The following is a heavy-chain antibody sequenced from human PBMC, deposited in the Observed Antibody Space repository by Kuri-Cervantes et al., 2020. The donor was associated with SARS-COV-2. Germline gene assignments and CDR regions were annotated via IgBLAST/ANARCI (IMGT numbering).Heavy chain of an antibody. CDR3: ARDSRSYYQVLLDHYYYSYMDV. CDR1: GDPMSSGNYY. CDR2: IYTTGST. J-gene: IGHJ6*03. Sequence: LRLSCTVSGDPMSSGNYYWSWIRQPAGKELEWIGHIYTTGSTNYNPSLKSRVTISVDKSKSQFSLKLNSVTAADTAVYYCARDSRSYYQVLLDHYYYSYMDVWGKGTTVTVSS. V-gene: IGHV4-61*09. D-gene: IGHD1-26*01.